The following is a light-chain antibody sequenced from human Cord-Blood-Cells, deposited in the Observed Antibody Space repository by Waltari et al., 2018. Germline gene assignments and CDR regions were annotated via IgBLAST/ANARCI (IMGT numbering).Light chain of an antibody. V-gene: IGKV3-11*01. CDR2: DAS. CDR3: QQRSNWPT. CDR1: QSVGSY. J-gene: IGKJ4*01. Sequence: EIVLTQSPATLSFSPGERATLSCRASQSVGSYLTCDQQKPGQAPRLLIYDASNRATGIPARFSGSGSGTDFTLTISSLEPEEFAVYYCQQRSNWPTFGGGTKVEIK.